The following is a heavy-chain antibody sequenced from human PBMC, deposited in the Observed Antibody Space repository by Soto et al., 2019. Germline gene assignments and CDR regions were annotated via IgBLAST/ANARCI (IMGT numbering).Heavy chain of an antibody. Sequence: SEPLSLTCTVSGGSVSSGSYYWSWIRQPPGKGLEWIGYIYYSGSTNYNPSLKSRVTISVDTSKNQFSLKLSSVTAADTVVYYCARYCSSTSCYIGWFDPWGQGTLVTVSS. D-gene: IGHD2-2*02. CDR3: ARYCSSTSCYIGWFDP. J-gene: IGHJ5*02. CDR1: GGSVSSGSYY. CDR2: IYYSGST. V-gene: IGHV4-61*01.